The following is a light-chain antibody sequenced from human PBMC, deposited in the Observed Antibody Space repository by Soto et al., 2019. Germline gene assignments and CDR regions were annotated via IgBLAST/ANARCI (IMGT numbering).Light chain of an antibody. CDR3: QQYSSYSMYT. V-gene: IGKV1-5*03. Sequence: DIQMTQSPSTLSASVGDRVTITCRASQNINNWLAWYQQKPGKAPNLLIYQVSRLETGVPSRFSGSGSETEFTLTIGSLQPDDFATYYCQQYSSYSMYTFGQGTTLEI. J-gene: IGKJ2*01. CDR1: QNINNW. CDR2: QVS.